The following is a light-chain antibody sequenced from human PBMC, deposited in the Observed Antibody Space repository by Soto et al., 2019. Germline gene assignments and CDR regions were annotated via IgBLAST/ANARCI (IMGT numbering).Light chain of an antibody. Sequence: EIVLTQSPGTLSLSPGERATLSCRASQSVKSTYLAWYQQKPGQAPRLLIYGASSRATGIPDRFSGSGSVTDFTLTISRLEPEDFAVYYCQLYDSSPSFTFGPGTKVEIK. CDR1: QSVKSTY. CDR3: QLYDSSPSFT. V-gene: IGKV3-20*01. J-gene: IGKJ3*01. CDR2: GAS.